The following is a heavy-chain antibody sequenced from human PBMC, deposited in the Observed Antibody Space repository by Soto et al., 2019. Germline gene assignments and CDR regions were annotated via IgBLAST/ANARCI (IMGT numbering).Heavy chain of an antibody. CDR1: GFTFNNYF. J-gene: IGHJ4*02. Sequence: XGSLRLYCVAPGFTFNNYFMSWVRQAPGKGLECVAAIAGNGGILYYTDSVKGRFSISRDNSKNTLHLQMNSLRAEDTAVYYCEGRQFVSFDSWGQGILVTVSS. D-gene: IGHD6-6*01. V-gene: IGHV3-23*01. CDR3: EGRQFVSFDS. CDR2: IAGNGGIL.